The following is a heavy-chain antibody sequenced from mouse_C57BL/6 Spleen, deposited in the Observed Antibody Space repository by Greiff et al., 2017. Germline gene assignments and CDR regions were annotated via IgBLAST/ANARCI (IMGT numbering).Heavy chain of an antibody. CDR2: IDPSDSYT. V-gene: IGHV1-50*01. Sequence: QVQLQQPGAELVKPGASVKLSCKASGYTFTSYWMQWVKQRPGQGLEWIGEIDPSDSYTNYNQKFKGKATLTVDTSSSTAYMQLSSLTSEDSAVYYCARWEKGAMDYWGQGTSVTVSS. D-gene: IGHD4-1*01. CDR3: ARWEKGAMDY. CDR1: GYTFTSYW. J-gene: IGHJ4*01.